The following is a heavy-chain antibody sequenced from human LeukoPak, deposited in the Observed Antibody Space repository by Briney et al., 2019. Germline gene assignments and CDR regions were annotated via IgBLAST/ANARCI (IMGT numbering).Heavy chain of an antibody. Sequence: ETGGSVRLSCAASGFTFSSYAMSWVRHAPGKWLEWVSAISGSGGSTYYADSVKGRFTISRDNSKNTLYLQMNSLRAEDTAVYYCAKEDDSSGYYDSTLDYWGQGTLVTVSS. J-gene: IGHJ4*02. CDR3: AKEDDSSGYYDSTLDY. CDR2: ISGSGGST. V-gene: IGHV3-23*01. D-gene: IGHD3-22*01. CDR1: GFTFSSYA.